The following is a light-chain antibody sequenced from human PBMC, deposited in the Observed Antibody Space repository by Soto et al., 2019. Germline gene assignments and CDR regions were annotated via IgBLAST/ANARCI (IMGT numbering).Light chain of an antibody. CDR1: SNDVGSYYY. V-gene: IGLV2-11*01. CDR2: DVT. CDR3: CSYAGSYTYV. J-gene: IGLJ1*01. Sequence: QSARTQPRSVSGSPGQSVTISCTGTSNDVGSYYYVSWYQQHPGKAPRLIIYDVTKRASGVPDRFSGSKSGNTASLIISGLQAEDEAEYSCCSYAGSYTYVFGSGTKVTVL.